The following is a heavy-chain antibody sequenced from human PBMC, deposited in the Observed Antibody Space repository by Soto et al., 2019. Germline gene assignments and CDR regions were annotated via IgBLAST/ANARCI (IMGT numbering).Heavy chain of an antibody. CDR2: ISYDGSNK. V-gene: IGHV3-30-3*01. CDR1: GFTFSSYA. J-gene: IGHJ6*02. CDR3: ARDRGGTTGTTGSLYYYYGMDV. D-gene: IGHD1-1*01. Sequence: GGSLRLSCAASGFTFSSYAMHWVRQAPGKGLEWVAVISYDGSNKYYADSVKGRFTISRDNSKNTLYLQMNSLRAGDTAVYYCARDRGGTTGTTGSLYYYYGMDVWGQGTTVTVSS.